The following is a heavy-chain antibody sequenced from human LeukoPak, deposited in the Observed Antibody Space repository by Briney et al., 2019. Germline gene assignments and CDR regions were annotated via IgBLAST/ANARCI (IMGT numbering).Heavy chain of an antibody. D-gene: IGHD3-22*01. CDR3: AREVVGITMIFDY. J-gene: IGHJ4*02. CDR2: IKQDGSEK. Sequence: PGGSLRLSCAASGFTFSSYWMSWVRQAPGKGLEWVANIKQDGSEKYYVDSVKGRFTISRDNAKNSLYLQMNSLRAEDTAVYYCAREVVGITMIFDYWGQGTLVTVSS. V-gene: IGHV3-7*01. CDR1: GFTFSSYW.